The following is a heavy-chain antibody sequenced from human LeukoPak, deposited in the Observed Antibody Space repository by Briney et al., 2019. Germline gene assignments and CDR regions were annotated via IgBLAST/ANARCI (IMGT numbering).Heavy chain of an antibody. CDR3: ARLLGYYGSGSYYNVLGWFDP. CDR1: GGSISSYY. D-gene: IGHD3-10*01. Sequence: SETLSLTCTVSGGSISSYYWSWIRQPPGKGLEWIGYIYYSGSTNYNPSLKSRVTISVDTSKNQFSLKLSSVTAADTAAYYCARLLGYYGSGSYYNVLGWFDPWGQGTLVTVSS. J-gene: IGHJ5*02. CDR2: IYYSGST. V-gene: IGHV4-59*08.